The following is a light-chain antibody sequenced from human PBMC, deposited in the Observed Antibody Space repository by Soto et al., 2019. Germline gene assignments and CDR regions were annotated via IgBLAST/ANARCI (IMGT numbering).Light chain of an antibody. Sequence: EIVLTQSPGTLSLSPGERATLSCRASQSVSSKYLAWYQQKPGQAPRVLIYGTSIRASGVPERFSGGGSGTDFTLTITRLEPQDFAVYYCQQYGSSLFTFGPGTKVGFK. V-gene: IGKV3-20*01. CDR2: GTS. CDR3: QQYGSSLFT. CDR1: QSVSSKY. J-gene: IGKJ3*01.